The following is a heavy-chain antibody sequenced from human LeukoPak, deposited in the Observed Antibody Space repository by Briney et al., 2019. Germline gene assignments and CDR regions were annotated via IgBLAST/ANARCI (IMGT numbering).Heavy chain of an antibody. V-gene: IGHV1-2*06. Sequence: GASVKVSCKASGYTFTAYYMHWVRQAPGQGLEWVGRINPNSGDTNYAQNFQGRVTMTRDTSISTVYMDLSRLRSDGTAVYYCARDLSGISSATDTFDIWGQGTMVTVSS. CDR3: ARDLSGISSATDTFDI. CDR2: INPNSGDT. CDR1: GYTFTAYY. D-gene: IGHD1-14*01. J-gene: IGHJ3*02.